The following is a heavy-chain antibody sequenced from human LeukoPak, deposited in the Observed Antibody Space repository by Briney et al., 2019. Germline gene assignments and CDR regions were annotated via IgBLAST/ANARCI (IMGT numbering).Heavy chain of an antibody. V-gene: IGHV1-8*01. CDR3: ARDLDPQRGEYYYYGMDV. J-gene: IGHJ6*02. CDR2: MNPNSGNT. Sequence: AASVTVSCTASGYTFTSYDINWVRQATGQGLEWMGWMNPNSGNTGYAQKFQGRVTMTRNTSISTAYMELSSLRSEDTAVYYCARDLDPQRGEYYYYGMDVWGQGTTVTVSS. CDR1: GYTFTSYD. D-gene: IGHD3-16*01.